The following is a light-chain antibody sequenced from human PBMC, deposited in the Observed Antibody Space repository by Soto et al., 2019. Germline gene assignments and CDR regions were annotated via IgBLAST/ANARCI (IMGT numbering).Light chain of an antibody. J-gene: IGKJ2*01. V-gene: IGKV3-20*01. CDR1: QVIGSRY. Sequence: EIVMTQSPGTLSLSPGERATISCRASQVIGSRYLAWYHQKSGQAPRLLIYSASSRATGIPDRFSGSGSGTDFTLTIRRLEPEDFGVYYCQQFGSSIPHTFGQGTKLEIK. CDR2: SAS. CDR3: QQFGSSIPHT.